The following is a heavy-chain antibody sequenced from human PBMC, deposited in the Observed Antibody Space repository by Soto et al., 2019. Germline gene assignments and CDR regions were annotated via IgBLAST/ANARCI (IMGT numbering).Heavy chain of an antibody. V-gene: IGHV1-69*01. Sequence: QVQLVQSGAEVKKPGSSVKVSCKASGGTFSSYAISWVRQAPGQGLEWMGGIIPIFGTANYAQKFQGRGTITADESTSTAYMELRSLRSEDTAVYYCARANSGYDSYYYYGMDVWGQGTTVTVSS. J-gene: IGHJ6*02. CDR1: GGTFSSYA. CDR2: IIPIFGTA. CDR3: ARANSGYDSYYYYGMDV. D-gene: IGHD5-12*01.